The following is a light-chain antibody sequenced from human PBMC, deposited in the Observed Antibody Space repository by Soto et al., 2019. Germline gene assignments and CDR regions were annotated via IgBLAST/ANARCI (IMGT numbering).Light chain of an antibody. V-gene: IGKV3-20*01. CDR3: QQHGSSPPWT. CDR2: GAS. CDR1: ESVSSSY. J-gene: IGKJ1*01. Sequence: EIVWTQSPGTLSLSPGERATLSCRASESVSSSYLAWYQQKPGQAPRLLIFGASSRATGTPDRFSGSGSGTDFTLTISRLEPEDFAVYYCQQHGSSPPWTFGQGTEVEIK.